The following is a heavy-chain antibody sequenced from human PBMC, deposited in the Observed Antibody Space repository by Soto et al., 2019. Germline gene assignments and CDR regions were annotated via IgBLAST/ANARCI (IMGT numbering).Heavy chain of an antibody. Sequence: GGSLRLSCAASGFTFDNCGMHWVRQAPGKGLEWVSGISWDSGTIGYADSVKGRFTISRDDAKNSLYLQMNSLRGEDTALYYCVQGRYPTMATPLDHWGQGTLVTVSS. CDR2: ISWDSGTI. CDR3: VQGRYPTMATPLDH. V-gene: IGHV3-9*01. D-gene: IGHD1-1*01. CDR1: GFTFDNCG. J-gene: IGHJ5*02.